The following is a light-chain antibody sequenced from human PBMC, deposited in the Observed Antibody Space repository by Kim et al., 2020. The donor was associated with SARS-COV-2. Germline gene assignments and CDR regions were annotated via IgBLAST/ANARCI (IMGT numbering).Light chain of an antibody. V-gene: IGLV7-46*01. Sequence: QAVVTQEPSLTVSPGGTVTLTCGSTTGSVTSGHYPYWFQQKPGQAPRTLIYDTNNKQSSTPARFSGSLLGGKAALTLSGAQPEDEAEYYCLLSYSGARVFGGGTQLTVL. J-gene: IGLJ3*02. CDR2: DTN. CDR3: LLSYSGARV. CDR1: TGSVTSGHY.